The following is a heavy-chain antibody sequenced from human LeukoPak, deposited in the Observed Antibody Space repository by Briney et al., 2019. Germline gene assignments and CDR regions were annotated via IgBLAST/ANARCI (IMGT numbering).Heavy chain of an antibody. CDR1: GFTFSSYW. CDR2: IKQDGSEK. D-gene: IGHD5-24*01. CDR3: VRGDGFVLSY. J-gene: IGHJ4*02. V-gene: IGHV3-7*01. Sequence: PGGSLRLSCAASGFTFSSYWMSWVRQAPGKGLEWVAIIKQDGSEKYYVDSVKGRFTISRDNAKNSLYLQMNSLRVDDTAVYYCVRGDGFVLSYWGQGTLVTVFS.